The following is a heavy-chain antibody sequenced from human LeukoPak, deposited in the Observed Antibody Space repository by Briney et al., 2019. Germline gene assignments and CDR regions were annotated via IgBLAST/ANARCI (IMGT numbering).Heavy chain of an antibody. CDR2: INPNSGGT. J-gene: IGHJ4*02. D-gene: IGHD6-19*01. V-gene: IGHV1-2*02. CDR3: APRTVAGDFDY. Sequence: ASVKVSCKASGYTFTGYYVHWVRQAPGQGLEWMGWINPNSGGTNYAQKFQGRVTMTRDTSITTAYMELSRLRSDDTAVYYCAPRTVAGDFDYWGQGTLVTVSS. CDR1: GYTFTGYY.